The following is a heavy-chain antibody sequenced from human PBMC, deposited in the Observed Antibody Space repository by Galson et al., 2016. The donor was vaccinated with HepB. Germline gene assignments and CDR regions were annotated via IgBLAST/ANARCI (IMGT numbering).Heavy chain of an antibody. CDR1: GFTFSSQA. CDR3: AKSSGIWFGYFDS. D-gene: IGHD3-10*01. V-gene: IGHV3-23*01. J-gene: IGHJ4*02. CDR2: ISGSGGDTTT. Sequence: SLRLSCAASGFTFSSQAMTWVRQAPGKGLESVSCISGSGGDTTTWYADSVRGRFAITRDDSKNTVYLQMNSLRADDTAVYYCAKSSGIWFGYFDSWGRGTLVTASS.